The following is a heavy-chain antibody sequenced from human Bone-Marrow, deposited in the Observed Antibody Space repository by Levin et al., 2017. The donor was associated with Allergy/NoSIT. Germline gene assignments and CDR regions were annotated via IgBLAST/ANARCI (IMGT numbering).Heavy chain of an antibody. Sequence: SQTLSLTCTVSGGSISKYYWSWIRQPPGKGLEWIGYIYYSGRTDYNPSLKSRVTISIDTSENQFSLKLDSVTAADTAVYYCARGPSGYSGYDLPDYWGQGTLVTVSS. CDR3: ARGPSGYSGYDLPDY. J-gene: IGHJ4*02. CDR1: GGSISKYY. V-gene: IGHV4-59*01. CDR2: IYYSGRT. D-gene: IGHD5-12*01.